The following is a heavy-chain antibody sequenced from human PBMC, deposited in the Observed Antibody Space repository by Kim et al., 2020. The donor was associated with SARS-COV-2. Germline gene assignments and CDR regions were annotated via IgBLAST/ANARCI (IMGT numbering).Heavy chain of an antibody. V-gene: IGHV4-39*01. CDR3: ARRAPAKTSYCGGDCYVPGTLFDP. CDR1: GGSISSSSYY. D-gene: IGHD2-21*02. CDR2: IYYSGST. Sequence: SETLSLTCTVSGGSISSSSYYWGWIRQPPGKGLEWIGSIYYSGSTYYNPSLKSRVTISVDTSKNQFSLKLSSVTAADTAVYYCARRAPAKTSYCGGDCYVPGTLFDPWGQGTLVTVSS. J-gene: IGHJ5*02.